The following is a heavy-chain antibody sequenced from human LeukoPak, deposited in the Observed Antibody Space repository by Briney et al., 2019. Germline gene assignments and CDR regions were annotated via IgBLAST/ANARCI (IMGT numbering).Heavy chain of an antibody. Sequence: SETLSLTCTVSGGSMSAYFWSWIRQPPWKGLEWIGCVYNSGDTNYNPSLKSRLTISIDMSENQFSLRLRSVTAADTAVYYCTSQYCGGDCKGPGAFDVWGQGTMVAVSS. J-gene: IGHJ3*01. CDR1: GGSMSAYF. D-gene: IGHD2-21*02. V-gene: IGHV4-59*08. CDR3: TSQYCGGDCKGPGAFDV. CDR2: VYNSGDT.